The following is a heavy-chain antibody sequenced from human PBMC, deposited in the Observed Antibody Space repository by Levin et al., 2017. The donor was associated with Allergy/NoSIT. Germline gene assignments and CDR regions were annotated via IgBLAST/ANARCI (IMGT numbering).Heavy chain of an antibody. D-gene: IGHD2-2*02. Sequence: GESLKISCAASGFTFSSYWMHWVRQAPGKGLVWVSRINSDVSNTNYADSVKGRFTISRDNAKNTLYLQMNSLRAEDTAVYYCARQVVVPAAILGAYYYYGMDVWGQGTTVTVSS. J-gene: IGHJ6*02. CDR2: INSDVSNT. V-gene: IGHV3-74*01. CDR3: ARQVVVPAAILGAYYYYGMDV. CDR1: GFTFSSYW.